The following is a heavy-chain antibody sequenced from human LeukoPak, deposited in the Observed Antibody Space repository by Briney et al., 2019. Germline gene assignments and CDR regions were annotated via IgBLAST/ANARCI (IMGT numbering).Heavy chain of an antibody. CDR2: ISDGGSTT. V-gene: IGHV3-74*01. D-gene: IGHD3-22*01. J-gene: IGHJ4*02. CDR1: GFTFSNYW. CDR3: SRSAYYDGSGNYYDY. Sequence: GGSLRLPCAASGFTFSNYWMHWVRQAPGKGLVWVSRISDGGSTTTYADSVKGRFTISRDNAKNTLYLQMNGLRAEDTAVYYCSRSAYYDGSGNYYDYWGQGTLVTVSS.